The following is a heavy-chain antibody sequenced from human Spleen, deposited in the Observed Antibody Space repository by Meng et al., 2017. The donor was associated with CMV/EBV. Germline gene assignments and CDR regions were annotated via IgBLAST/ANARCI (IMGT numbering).Heavy chain of an antibody. V-gene: IGHV3-30*19. J-gene: IGHJ4*02. CDR3: ARGVTTRNGPFDY. CDR2: ISYDGSNK. Sequence: SGFTVSELGMHCVRQAPGEGGVGVAGISYDGSNKYYTDSVKGRSAISRDNSKNTLFLQMNSLRAEDTAVYYCARGVTTRNGPFDYWGQGTLVTVSS. CDR1: GFTVSELG. D-gene: IGHD4-17*01.